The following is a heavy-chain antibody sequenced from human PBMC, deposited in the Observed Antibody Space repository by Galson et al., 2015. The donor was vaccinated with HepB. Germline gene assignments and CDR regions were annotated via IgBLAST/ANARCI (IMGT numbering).Heavy chain of an antibody. CDR2: INPNSGGT. V-gene: IGHV1-2*06. CDR3: ASSDSAETQIDP. D-gene: IGHD1-14*01. CDR1: GYTFTGYY. J-gene: IGHJ5*02. Sequence: SVKDSCKASGYTFTGYYMHWGRQAPGQGLEWMGRINPNSGGTNYAQKFQGRVTMTRDTSSSTAYMELSRLRSDDTAVYYCASSDSAETQIDPWGQGTLVTVSS.